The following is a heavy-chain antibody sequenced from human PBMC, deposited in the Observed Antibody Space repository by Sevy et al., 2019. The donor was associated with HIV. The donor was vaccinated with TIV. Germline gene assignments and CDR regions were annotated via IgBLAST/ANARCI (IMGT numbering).Heavy chain of an antibody. D-gene: IGHD1-26*01. Sequence: GGSLRLSCAASGFTFSSSWMSWVRQAPGKGLEWVANINQDGSDKYYVDSVKGRFTISRDNAKDSLSLQMNSLRAEDTALYYWARYSVSYRDWGQGTLVTVSS. J-gene: IGHJ4*02. CDR3: ARYSVSYRD. V-gene: IGHV3-7*01. CDR1: GFTFSSSW. CDR2: INQDGSDK.